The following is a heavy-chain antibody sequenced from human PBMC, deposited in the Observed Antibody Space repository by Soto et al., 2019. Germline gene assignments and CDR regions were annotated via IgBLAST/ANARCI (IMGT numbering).Heavy chain of an antibody. Sequence: SEPLSLTCTVSGGSISSYYWSWIRQPAGKGLEWIGRIYTSGSTNYNPSLKSRVTMSVDTSKNQFSLKLSSVTAADTAVYYCARDSACGGGPSMDVWGQGTTVTVSS. J-gene: IGHJ6*02. CDR1: GGSISSYY. V-gene: IGHV4-4*07. CDR3: ARDSACGGGPSMDV. D-gene: IGHD2-21*01. CDR2: IYTSGST.